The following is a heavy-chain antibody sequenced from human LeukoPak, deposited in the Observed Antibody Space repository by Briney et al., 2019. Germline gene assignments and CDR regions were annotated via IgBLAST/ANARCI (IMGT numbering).Heavy chain of an antibody. D-gene: IGHD3-22*01. CDR3: ARDRYYDSSGYSNWFDP. Sequence: PSETLSLTCTVSGGSISSSSYYWGWIRQPPGKGLEWIGSIYYSGSTYYNPSLKSRVTISVDTSKNQFSLKLSSVTAADTAVYYCARDRYYDSSGYSNWFDPWGQGTLVTVSS. CDR2: IYYSGST. CDR1: GGSISSSSYY. V-gene: IGHV4-39*07. J-gene: IGHJ5*02.